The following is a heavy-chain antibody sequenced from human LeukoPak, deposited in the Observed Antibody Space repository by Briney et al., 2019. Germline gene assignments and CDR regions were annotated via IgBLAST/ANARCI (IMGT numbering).Heavy chain of an antibody. J-gene: IGHJ6*03. V-gene: IGHV3-64*01. CDR3: ARDGPYYDSSGYTSYYYYYMDV. CDR1: GFTFSSYA. Sequence: GGSLRLSCAASGFTFSSYAMHWVRQAPGKGLEYVSAISSNGGSTYYANSVKGRFTISRDNSKNTLYLQMGSLRAEDMAVYYCARDGPYYDSSGYTSYYYYYMDVWGKGTTVTVSS. D-gene: IGHD3-22*01. CDR2: ISSNGGST.